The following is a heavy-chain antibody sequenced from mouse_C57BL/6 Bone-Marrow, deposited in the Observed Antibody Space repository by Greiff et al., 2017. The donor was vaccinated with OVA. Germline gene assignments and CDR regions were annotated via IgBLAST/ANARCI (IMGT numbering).Heavy chain of an antibody. V-gene: IGHV14-4*01. CDR1: GFNIKDDY. CDR2: IDPENGDT. CDR3: TTIPIYYGYHYFDY. J-gene: IGHJ2*01. D-gene: IGHD2-2*01. Sequence: EVQLQQSGAELVRPGASVKLSCTASGFNIKDDYMHWVKQRPEQGLEWIGWIDPENGDTEYASKFQGKATITADTSSNTAYLQLSSLTSEDTAVYYCTTIPIYYGYHYFDYWGQGTTLTVSS.